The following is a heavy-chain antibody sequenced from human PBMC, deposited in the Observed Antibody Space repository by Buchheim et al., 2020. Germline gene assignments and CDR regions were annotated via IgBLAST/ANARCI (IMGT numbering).Heavy chain of an antibody. CDR1: GFTFSSYG. Sequence: QVQLVESGGGVVQPGRSLRLPCAASGFTFSSYGMHWVRQAPGKGLEWVAVIWYDGSNKYYADSVKGRFTISRDNSKNTLYLQMNSLRAEDTAVYYCARDRSGSSWQNYFDYWGQGTL. D-gene: IGHD6-13*01. CDR2: IWYDGSNK. CDR3: ARDRSGSSWQNYFDY. V-gene: IGHV3-33*01. J-gene: IGHJ4*02.